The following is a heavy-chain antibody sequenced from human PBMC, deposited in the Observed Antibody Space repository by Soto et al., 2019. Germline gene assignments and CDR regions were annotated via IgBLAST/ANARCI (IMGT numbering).Heavy chain of an antibody. J-gene: IGHJ4*02. Sequence: ASVEVCCKASGDTFTSYGSIWVRQAPGQGLEWMGWISAYNGNTNYAQKLQGRVTMTTDTSTSTAYMELRSLRSDDTAVYYCARDEDAAMPHFFDYWGQGTPVTV. CDR3: ARDEDAAMPHFFDY. CDR2: ISAYNGNT. CDR1: GDTFTSYG. V-gene: IGHV1-18*04. D-gene: IGHD5-18*01.